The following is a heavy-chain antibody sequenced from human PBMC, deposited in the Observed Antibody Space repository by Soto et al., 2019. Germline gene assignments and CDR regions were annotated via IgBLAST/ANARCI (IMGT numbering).Heavy chain of an antibody. D-gene: IGHD6-6*01. J-gene: IGHJ4*02. CDR2: ISSDGNNK. V-gene: IGHV3-30-3*01. Sequence: QVQLVESGGGVVQTGRSLRLSCAASGFTFSLYAMHWLRQAAGKGLEWVAIISSDGNNKYYADSVTGRFTISRDTSTNTLFLQMDSLRAEDTAVYYCARDKYRRSPANFDYWGQGTLVTVSS. CDR1: GFTFSLYA. CDR3: ARDKYRRSPANFDY.